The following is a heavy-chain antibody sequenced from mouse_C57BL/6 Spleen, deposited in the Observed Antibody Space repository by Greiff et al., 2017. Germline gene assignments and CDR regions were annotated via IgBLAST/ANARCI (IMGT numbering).Heavy chain of an antibody. CDR1: GYTFTSYW. Sequence: QVQLQQPGAELVKPGASVKLSCKASGYTFTSYWMHWVKQRPGRGLEWIGRIDPNSGGTKYNEKFKSKATLTVDKPSSPAYMQLSSLTSEDSAVYYCARDPIYYGNQWYAMDYWGQGTSVTVSS. CDR2: IDPNSGGT. V-gene: IGHV1-72*01. D-gene: IGHD2-1*01. J-gene: IGHJ4*01. CDR3: ARDPIYYGNQWYAMDY.